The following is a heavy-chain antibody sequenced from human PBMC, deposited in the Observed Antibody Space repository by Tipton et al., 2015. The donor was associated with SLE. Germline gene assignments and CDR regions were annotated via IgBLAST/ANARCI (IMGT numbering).Heavy chain of an antibody. V-gene: IGHV1-18*01. CDR3: LRDEAGGGWLDP. D-gene: IGHD3-16*01. Sequence: QVQLVQSGAEVKKPGASVKVSCKASGYTFTAYGISWVRQAPGQGLEYMGWISAYNGNTYYAQNLQGRVTMTTDTSTSTAYMELRSLRSDDTAVYYCLRDEAGGGWLDPWGQGTLVTVSS. CDR1: GYTFTAYG. CDR2: ISAYNGNT. J-gene: IGHJ5*02.